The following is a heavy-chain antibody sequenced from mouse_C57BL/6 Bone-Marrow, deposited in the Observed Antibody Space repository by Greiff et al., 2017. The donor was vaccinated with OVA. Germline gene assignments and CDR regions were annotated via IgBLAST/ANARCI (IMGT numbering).Heavy chain of an antibody. D-gene: IGHD3-1*01. Sequence: VQLQQPGAELVRPGSSVKLSCKASGYTFTSYWLDWVKQRPGQGLEWIGNIYPSDSETHYNQKFKDKATLTVDKSSSTAYMQLSSLTSEDSAVYYCARGAIRAYWGQGTLVTVSA. CDR1: GYTFTSYW. CDR2: IYPSDSET. CDR3: ARGAIRAY. V-gene: IGHV1-61*01. J-gene: IGHJ3*01.